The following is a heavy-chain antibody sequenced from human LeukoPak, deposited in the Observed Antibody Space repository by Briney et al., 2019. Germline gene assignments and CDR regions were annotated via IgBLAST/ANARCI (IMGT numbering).Heavy chain of an antibody. V-gene: IGHV3-20*04. CDR3: ARQNIVVVPHFDY. CDR2: INWDGGST. J-gene: IGHJ4*02. CDR1: GIIFGDHG. Sequence: GRSLRLSCTASGIIFGDHGMSWVRQVPGKGLEWVSGINWDGGSTGYADSVKGRFTISRDNTKNSLYLQMNSLRAEDTAFYYCARQNIVVVPHFDYWGQGTLVTVSS. D-gene: IGHD2-15*01.